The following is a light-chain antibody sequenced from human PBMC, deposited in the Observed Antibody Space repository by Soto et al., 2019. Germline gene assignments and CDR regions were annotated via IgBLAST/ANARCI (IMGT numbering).Light chain of an antibody. V-gene: IGKV3-15*01. CDR1: QSVSSN. CDR2: GAS. CDR3: QQYNNWPET. Sequence: EIVLTQSPGTLSLSPGEMATLSCRASQSVSSNYVAWYQQKPGQAPRLLIYGASTRATGIPARFSGSGSGTEFTLTISSLQSEDFAVYYCQQYNNWPETFGQGTKVDI. J-gene: IGKJ1*01.